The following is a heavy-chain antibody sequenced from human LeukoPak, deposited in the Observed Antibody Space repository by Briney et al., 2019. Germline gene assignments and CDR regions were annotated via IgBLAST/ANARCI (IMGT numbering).Heavy chain of an antibody. CDR1: GGSVSSGSYY. V-gene: IGHV4-61*01. D-gene: IGHD2-2*01. CDR2: IYYSGST. CDR3: ARTYSSTWTGLYFDH. Sequence: SETLSLTCTVSGGSVSSGSYYWSWIRQPPGKGLEWIGYIYYSGSTNYNPSLKSRVTMPVDTAKNQFSLKLSSVTAADTAVYYCARTYSSTWTGLYFDHWGQGTLVTVSS. J-gene: IGHJ4*02.